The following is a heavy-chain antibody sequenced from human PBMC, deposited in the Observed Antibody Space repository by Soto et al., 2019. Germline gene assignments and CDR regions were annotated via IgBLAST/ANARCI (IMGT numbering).Heavy chain of an antibody. CDR1: GGTFSSYA. V-gene: IGHV1-69*01. J-gene: IGHJ4*02. CDR2: IIPIFGTA. Sequence: QVQLVQSGAEVKKPGSSVKVCCKASGGTFSSYAISWVRQAPGQGLEWMGGIIPIFGTANYAQKFQGRVTITADESTSTADMELNSMRTEDTAVYYCARYYGATSSAPSDYWGQGTLVTASS. D-gene: IGHD3-3*01. CDR3: ARYYGATSSAPSDY.